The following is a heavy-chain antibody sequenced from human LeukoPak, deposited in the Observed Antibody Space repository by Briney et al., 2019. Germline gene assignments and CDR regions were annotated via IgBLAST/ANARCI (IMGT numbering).Heavy chain of an antibody. CDR2: INPNSGGT. CDR3: AISARPTYYDILTGYPTPGPLGMDV. CDR1: GYTFTGYY. V-gene: IGHV1-2*02. J-gene: IGHJ6*02. Sequence: GASVKVSCKASGYTFTGYYMHWVRQAPGQGVEWMGWINPNSGGTNYAQKFQGRVTMTRDTSISTAYMELSRLRSDDTAVYYCAISARPTYYDILTGYPTPGPLGMDVWGQGTTVTVSS. D-gene: IGHD3-9*01.